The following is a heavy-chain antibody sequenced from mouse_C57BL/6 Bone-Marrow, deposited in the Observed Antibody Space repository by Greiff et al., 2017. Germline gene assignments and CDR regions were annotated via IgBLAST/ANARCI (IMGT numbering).Heavy chain of an antibody. Sequence: VQLQQSGAELVRPGASVKLSCTASGFTIKDYYMPWVKQMPEQGLEWIGWIDPENGDTEYVSKFQGQATITADTASNTAYLQLSSLTSEDTAVYYCTVDLWANEYYFDYGGRGTALTVSS. CDR3: TVDLWANEYYFDY. J-gene: IGHJ2*01. CDR2: IDPENGDT. CDR1: GFTIKDYY. V-gene: IGHV14-4*01.